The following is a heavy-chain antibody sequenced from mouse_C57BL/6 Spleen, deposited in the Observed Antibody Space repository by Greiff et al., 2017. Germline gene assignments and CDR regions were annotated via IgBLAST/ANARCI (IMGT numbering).Heavy chain of an antibody. CDR1: GFTFSSYG. CDR2: ISSGGSYT. V-gene: IGHV5-6*01. CDR3: AREDGNY. D-gene: IGHD2-1*01. J-gene: IGHJ2*01. Sequence: EVKLMESGGDLVKPGGSLKLSCAASGFTFSSYGMSWVRQTPDKRLEWVATISSGGSYTNYPDSVKGRFTISRDNAKNTLYLQMSSLKSEDTAMYYCAREDGNYWGQGTTLTVSS.